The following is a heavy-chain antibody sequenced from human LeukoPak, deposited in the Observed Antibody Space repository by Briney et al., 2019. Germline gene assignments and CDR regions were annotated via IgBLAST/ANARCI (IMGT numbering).Heavy chain of an antibody. J-gene: IGHJ4*02. V-gene: IGHV3-23*01. CDR1: GFTFSSYA. CDR2: ISGSGGST. Sequence: GGSLRLSCAASGFTFSSYAMSWVRQAPGKGLEWVSAISGSGGSTYYADSVKGRFTISRDNSKNTLYLRMNSLRAEDTAVYYCAKVRYYGSGSFYDYWGQGTLVTVSS. D-gene: IGHD3-10*01. CDR3: AKVRYYGSGSFYDY.